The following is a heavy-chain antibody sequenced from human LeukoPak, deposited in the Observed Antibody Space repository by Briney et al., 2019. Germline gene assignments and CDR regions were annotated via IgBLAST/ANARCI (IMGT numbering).Heavy chain of an antibody. CDR3: ARTLHSSSTIAVAGTPFFDY. Sequence: SETLSLTCTVSGGSISSYYWSWIRQPAGKGLEWIGRIYTSGSTNYNPSLKSRVTMSVDTSKNQFSLKLSPVTAADTAVYYCARTLHSSSTIAVAGTPFFDYWGQGTLVTVSS. J-gene: IGHJ4*02. CDR2: IYTSGST. D-gene: IGHD6-19*01. CDR1: GGSISSYY. V-gene: IGHV4-4*07.